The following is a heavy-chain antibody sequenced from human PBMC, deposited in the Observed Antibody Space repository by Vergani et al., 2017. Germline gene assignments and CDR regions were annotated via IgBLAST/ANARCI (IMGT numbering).Heavy chain of an antibody. D-gene: IGHD3-10*01. V-gene: IGHV4-34*01. CDR1: GGSFSGYY. J-gene: IGHJ6*02. CDR3: AGGGRGRLYYYGSGSGYYYYYGMDV. Sequence: QVQLQQWGAGLLKPSETLSLTCAVYGGSFSGYYWSWIRQPPGKGLEWIGEINHSGSTNYNPSLKSRVTISVDTSKNQFSLKLSSVTAADTAVYYCAGGGRGRLYYYGSGSGYYYYYGMDVWGQGTTVTVSS. CDR2: INHSGST.